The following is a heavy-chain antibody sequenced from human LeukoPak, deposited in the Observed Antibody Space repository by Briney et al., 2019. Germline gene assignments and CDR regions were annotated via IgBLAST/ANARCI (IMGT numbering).Heavy chain of an antibody. Sequence: GRSLRPSCTDSGFSGTFYGMHWVRQAPGQGLEWLAVITDDGSKKYYGDSVKGRFTISRDNSKHTLYLQMNSLRGEDTAVYYCAKDDGGDYVGLDYWGQGTLVTVSS. D-gene: IGHD4-17*01. CDR2: ITDDGSKK. CDR3: AKDDGGDYVGLDY. J-gene: IGHJ4*02. CDR1: GFSGTFYG. V-gene: IGHV3-30*18.